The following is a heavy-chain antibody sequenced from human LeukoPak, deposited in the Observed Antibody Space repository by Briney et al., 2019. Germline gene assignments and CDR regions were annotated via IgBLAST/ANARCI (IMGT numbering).Heavy chain of an antibody. D-gene: IGHD2-15*01. CDR3: AKDLVVVAVKGYAFDI. Sequence: PSETLSLTCAVYGGSFSDSYWSWIRQPPGRGLEWIGDAIHSGPTNYNPSLKSRVTISADTSKSQLSLKLSSVTAADTAVYYCAKDLVVVAVKGYAFDIWGQGTMVTVSS. CDR2: AIHSGPT. J-gene: IGHJ3*02. CDR1: GGSFSDSY. V-gene: IGHV4-34*12.